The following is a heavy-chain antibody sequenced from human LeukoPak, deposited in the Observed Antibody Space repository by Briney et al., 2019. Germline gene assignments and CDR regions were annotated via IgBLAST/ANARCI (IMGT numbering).Heavy chain of an antibody. D-gene: IGHD1-1*01. CDR3: AREYDYDAFDI. J-gene: IGHJ3*02. V-gene: IGHV1-8*03. Sequence: GASVKVSCKASGYTFTSYDINWVRQATGQGLEWMGWMNPNSGNTGYAQKFQGRVTITRNTSISTAYMELSSLRSEDTAVYYCAREYDYDAFDIWGQGTMVTVSS. CDR1: GYTFTSYD. CDR2: MNPNSGNT.